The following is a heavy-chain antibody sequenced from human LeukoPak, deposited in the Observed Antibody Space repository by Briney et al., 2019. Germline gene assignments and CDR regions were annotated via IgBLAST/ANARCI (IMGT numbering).Heavy chain of an antibody. CDR2: ISSSGSTI. CDR3: ARDNYSYRLDL. Sequence: GGSLRLSCAASGFTFSDYYMSWIRQAPGKGLEWVSYISSSGSTIYYADSVKGRFTISRDNSKNTLYLHMNSLRAEDTAIYYCARDNYSYRLDLWGQGTLVTVSS. D-gene: IGHD2-21*01. V-gene: IGHV3-11*01. CDR1: GFTFSDYY. J-gene: IGHJ5*02.